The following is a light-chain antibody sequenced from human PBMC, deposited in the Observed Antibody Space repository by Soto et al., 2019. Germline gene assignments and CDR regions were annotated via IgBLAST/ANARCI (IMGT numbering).Light chain of an antibody. CDR3: QQYGNSPPGT. Sequence: ETVLTRSPGTRYFSPGKRATLAYRASQSVANSHVAWYQQRRGLPPRLLIYGASNRATGIPDRFSGSGSGADFTLTISRLEPEDFAVYFCQQYGNSPPGTFGQGTRLEI. J-gene: IGKJ5*01. CDR1: QSVANSH. V-gene: IGKV3-20*01. CDR2: GAS.